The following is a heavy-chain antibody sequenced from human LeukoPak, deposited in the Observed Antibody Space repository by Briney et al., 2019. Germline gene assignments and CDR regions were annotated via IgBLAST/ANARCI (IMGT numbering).Heavy chain of an antibody. J-gene: IGHJ4*02. Sequence: QAGGSLRLSCAASGFTFSSYAMHWVRQAPGKGLEWVAVISYDGSNKYYADSAKGRFTISRDNFKNTLYLQMNSLRAEDTAVYYCARGGHYYDSSGLDYWGQGTLVTVSS. D-gene: IGHD3-22*01. CDR2: ISYDGSNK. V-gene: IGHV3-30-3*01. CDR3: ARGGHYYDSSGLDY. CDR1: GFTFSSYA.